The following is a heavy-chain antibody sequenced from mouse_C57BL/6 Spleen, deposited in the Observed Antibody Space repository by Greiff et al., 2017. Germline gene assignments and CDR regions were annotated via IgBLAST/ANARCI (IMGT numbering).Heavy chain of an antibody. Sequence: VMLQQSGPELVKPGASVKISCKASGYAFSSSWMNWVKQRPGKGLEWIGRIYPGDGDTNYNGKFKGKATLTADKSSSTAYMQLSSLTSEDSAVYFCARGDSSGQGFAYWGQGTLVTVSA. CDR3: ARGDSSGQGFAY. V-gene: IGHV1-82*01. CDR2: IYPGDGDT. J-gene: IGHJ3*01. CDR1: GYAFSSSW. D-gene: IGHD3-2*02.